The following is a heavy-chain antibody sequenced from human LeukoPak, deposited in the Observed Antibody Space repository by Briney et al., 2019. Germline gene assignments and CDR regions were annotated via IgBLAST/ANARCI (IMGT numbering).Heavy chain of an antibody. CDR2: IKGDGSQK. CDR3: ARWRGAQSEFEY. CDR1: GFTFSAYW. J-gene: IGHJ4*02. V-gene: IGHV3-7*02. D-gene: IGHD3-3*01. Sequence: GGSLRLSCTASGFTFSAYWMTLVRQAPGKGLEFVANIKGDGSQKEYVDSVKGRFTIPRDNAKNSLYLQMTSLRAEDTAVYYCARWRGAQSEFEYWGQGTLVTVSS.